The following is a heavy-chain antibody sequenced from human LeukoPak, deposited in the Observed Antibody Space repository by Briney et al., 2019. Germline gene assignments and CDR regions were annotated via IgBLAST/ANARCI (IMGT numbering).Heavy chain of an antibody. CDR1: GYSISSGYY. V-gene: IGHV4-38-2*01. D-gene: IGHD1-26*01. CDR3: ARRGHSGSYYTFDC. Sequence: SETLSLTCAVSGYSISSGYYWGWIWQPPGKGLEWIGSIYHSGSTYYNPSLKSRVTISVDTSKNQFSLKLSSVAAADTAVYYCARRGHSGSYYTFDCWGQGTLVTVSS. CDR2: IYHSGST. J-gene: IGHJ4*02.